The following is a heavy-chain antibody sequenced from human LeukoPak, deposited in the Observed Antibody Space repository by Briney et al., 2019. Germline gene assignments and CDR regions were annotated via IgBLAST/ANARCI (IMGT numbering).Heavy chain of an antibody. V-gene: IGHV4-59*01. CDR1: GGSISSYY. D-gene: IGHD4-17*01. J-gene: IGHJ5*02. Sequence: SETLSLTCTVSGGSISSYYWSWIRQPPGKGLEWIGYIYYGGSTNYNPSLKSRVTISVDTSKNQFSLKLSSVTAADTAVYYCARYYGDYKNWFDPWGQGTLVTVSS. CDR3: ARYYGDYKNWFDP. CDR2: IYYGGST.